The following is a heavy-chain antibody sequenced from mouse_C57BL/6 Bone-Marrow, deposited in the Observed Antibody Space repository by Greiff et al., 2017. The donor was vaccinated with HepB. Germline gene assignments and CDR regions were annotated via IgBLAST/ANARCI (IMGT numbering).Heavy chain of an antibody. CDR2: INPNYGTT. CDR1: GYSFTDYN. Sequence: EVKLQQSGPELVKPGASVKISCKASGYSFTDYNMNWVKQSNGKSLEWIGVINPNYGTTSYNQKFNGKATLTVDQSSSTAYMQLNSLTSEDSAVYYCVIYYYGSSYEFDYWGQGTTLTVSS. CDR3: VIYYYGSSYEFDY. V-gene: IGHV1-39*01. J-gene: IGHJ2*01. D-gene: IGHD1-1*01.